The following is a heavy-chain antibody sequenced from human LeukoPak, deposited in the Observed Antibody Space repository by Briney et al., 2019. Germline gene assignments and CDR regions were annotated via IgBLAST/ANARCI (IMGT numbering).Heavy chain of an antibody. CDR1: GFTFSSYG. Sequence: GGSLRLSCAASGFTFSSYGMHLVRQAPGKGLEWVAFIRYDGSNKYYADSVKGRFTISRDNSKNTLYLQMNSLRAEDTAVYYCAKDHYYYDSSGYMSIFSDYWGQGTLVTVSS. D-gene: IGHD3-22*01. CDR3: AKDHYYYDSSGYMSIFSDY. V-gene: IGHV3-30*02. J-gene: IGHJ4*02. CDR2: IRYDGSNK.